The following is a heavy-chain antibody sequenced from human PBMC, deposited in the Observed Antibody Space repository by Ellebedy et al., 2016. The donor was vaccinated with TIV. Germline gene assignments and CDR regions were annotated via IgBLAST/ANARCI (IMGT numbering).Heavy chain of an antibody. J-gene: IGHJ5*02. CDR3: ARGKESRGWFDP. CDR1: GGSFSGYY. V-gene: IGHV4-34*01. Sequence: MPSETLSLTCAVYGGSFSGYYWSWIRQPPGKGLEWIGEINHSGSTNYNPSLKSRVTISVDTSKNQFSLKLSSVTAAEPAVYYCARGKESRGWFDPWGQGTLVTVSS. CDR2: INHSGST. D-gene: IGHD3-10*01.